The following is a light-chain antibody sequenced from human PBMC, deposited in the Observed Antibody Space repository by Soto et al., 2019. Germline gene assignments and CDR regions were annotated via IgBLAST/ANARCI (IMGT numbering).Light chain of an antibody. CDR3: QQYGNSPPT. J-gene: IGKJ1*01. Sequence: EIVWTQSPVTLSLYPGERAPLSSRASQSVDRYLAWYQQKPGQAPRVLIYGASSRATGIPDRFSGSWSGTDFTLTISRLEPEDVAVYYCQQYGNSPPTFAQGTKVDIK. CDR1: QSVDRY. V-gene: IGKV3-20*01. CDR2: GAS.